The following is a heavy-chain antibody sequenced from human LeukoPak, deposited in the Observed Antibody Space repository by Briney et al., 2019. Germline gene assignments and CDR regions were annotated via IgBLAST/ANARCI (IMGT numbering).Heavy chain of an antibody. V-gene: IGHV3-23*01. D-gene: IGHD4-23*01. Sequence: PGGSLRLSCVASGFTFSRYWMSWVRQTPGKGLEWVSAISGSGGSTYYADSVKGRFTISRDNSKNTLYLQMNSLRAEDTAVYYCAKDLRYGGKSDYWGQGTLVTVSS. J-gene: IGHJ4*02. CDR2: ISGSGGST. CDR1: GFTFSRYW. CDR3: AKDLRYGGKSDY.